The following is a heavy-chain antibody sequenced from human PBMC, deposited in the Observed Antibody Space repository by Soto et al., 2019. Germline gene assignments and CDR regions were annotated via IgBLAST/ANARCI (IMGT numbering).Heavy chain of an antibody. Sequence: NPGGSLRLSCAASGFTFSDYYMSWIRQAPGKGLEWVSYISSSSSYTNYADSVKGRFTISRDNAKNSLYLQMNSLRAEDTAVYYCARDPQTYYTYSDVWGQGTTVTVSS. CDR3: ARDPQTYYTYSDV. CDR1: GFTFSDYY. V-gene: IGHV3-11*06. CDR2: ISSSSSYT. J-gene: IGHJ6*02. D-gene: IGHD3-3*01.